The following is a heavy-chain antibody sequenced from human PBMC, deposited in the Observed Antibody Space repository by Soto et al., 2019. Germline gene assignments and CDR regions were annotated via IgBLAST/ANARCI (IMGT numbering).Heavy chain of an antibody. D-gene: IGHD1-26*01. J-gene: IGHJ4*02. CDR3: ATAPRIVGATTFDY. V-gene: IGHV1-24*01. CDR1: GYTLTELS. Sequence: QVQLVQSGAEVKKPGASVKVSCKVSGYTLTELSMHWVRQAPGKGLEWMGGFDPEDGETIYAQKFQGRVTMTEDTSTDTAYMELRSLRSEDAAVYYYATAPRIVGATTFDYWGQGTLVTVSS. CDR2: FDPEDGET.